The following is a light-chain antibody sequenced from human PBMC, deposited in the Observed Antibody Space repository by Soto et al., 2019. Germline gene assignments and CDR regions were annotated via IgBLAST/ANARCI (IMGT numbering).Light chain of an antibody. V-gene: IGLV2-11*01. CDR3: CSYAGSYTLSV. J-gene: IGLJ1*01. CDR1: SRDVGGYNY. Sequence: QSALTQPRSVSGSPGQSVTISCTGTSRDVGGYNYVSWYQQHPGKAPKLMIYDVSKRPSGVPDRFSGSKSGNTASLTISGLQAEDEADYYCCSYAGSYTLSVFGTGTKVTVL. CDR2: DVS.